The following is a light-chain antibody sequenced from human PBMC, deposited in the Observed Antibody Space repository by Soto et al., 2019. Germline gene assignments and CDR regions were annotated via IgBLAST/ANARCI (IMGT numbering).Light chain of an antibody. Sequence: SYELTQPLSVSVALGQTARITCGGNNIGSKLVHWYQRRPGQAPVLVIYRDTYRPSGIPERFSGSNSGNTATLTINRAQAGDEADYYCHVWDSSTVVFGGGTKLTVL. J-gene: IGLJ2*01. CDR3: HVWDSSTVV. CDR1: NIGSKL. V-gene: IGLV3-9*01. CDR2: RDT.